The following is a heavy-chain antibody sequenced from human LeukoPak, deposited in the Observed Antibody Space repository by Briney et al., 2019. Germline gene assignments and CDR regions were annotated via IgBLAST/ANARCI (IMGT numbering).Heavy chain of an antibody. J-gene: IGHJ6*02. CDR1: GFTFSSYA. CDR3: ARDSKKYSSSSYYYYGMDV. V-gene: IGHV3-21*05. D-gene: IGHD6-6*01. Sequence: GRSLRLSCAASGFTFSSYAMHWVRQAPGKGLEWVSYISSSSSYTNYADSVKGRFTISRDNAKNSLYLQMNSLRAEDTAVYYCARDSKKYSSSSYYYYGMDVWGQGTTVTVSS. CDR2: ISSSSSYT.